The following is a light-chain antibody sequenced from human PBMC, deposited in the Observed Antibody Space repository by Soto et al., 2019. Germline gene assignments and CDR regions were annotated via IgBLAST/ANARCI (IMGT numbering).Light chain of an antibody. V-gene: IGKV1-33*01. Sequence: DIQMTQSPSSLSASVGDRVTITCQASQDISNYLNWYQQKPGKAPKLLIYDASNLETGVPSRFSGSGSGTDFTFTISSLQPEDIATYYCQQYDNLPLSTFGRGTKLEIK. CDR2: DAS. CDR1: QDISNY. CDR3: QQYDNLPLST. J-gene: IGKJ2*01.